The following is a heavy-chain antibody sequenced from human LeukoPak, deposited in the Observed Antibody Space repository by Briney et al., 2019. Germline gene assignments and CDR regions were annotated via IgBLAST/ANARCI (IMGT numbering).Heavy chain of an antibody. CDR3: ASGPSSGYYYEYFQH. Sequence: ASVKVSCKASGGTFSSYAISWVRQAPGQGLEWMGGIIPIFGTANSAQKFQGRVTITTDESTSTAYKELSSLRSEDTAVYYCASGPSSGYYYEYFQHWGQGTLVTVSS. CDR1: GGTFSSYA. D-gene: IGHD3-22*01. J-gene: IGHJ1*01. CDR2: IIPIFGTA. V-gene: IGHV1-69*05.